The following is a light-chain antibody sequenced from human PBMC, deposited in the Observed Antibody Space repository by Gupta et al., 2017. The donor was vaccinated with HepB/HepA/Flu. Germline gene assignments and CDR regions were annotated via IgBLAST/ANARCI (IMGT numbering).Light chain of an antibody. CDR2: NDN. V-gene: IGLV1-47*02. CDR1: SANNGNDN. J-gene: IGLJ1*01. CDR3: VGWDDSLSGYV. Sequence: QPVLTQPPSASGTPGQRVTTSCSGSSANNGNDNAYWHQQLPGTAPKLLIYNDNQRPSGVPDRFSGSKSGTTASLAISGLRSEDEADYYCVGWDDSLSGYVFGAGTKVTVL.